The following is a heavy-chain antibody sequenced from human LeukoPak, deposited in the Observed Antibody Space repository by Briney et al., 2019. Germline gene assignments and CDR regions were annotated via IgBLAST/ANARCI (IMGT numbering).Heavy chain of an antibody. V-gene: IGHV3-72*01. CDR1: GFTFTDHY. J-gene: IGHJ5*02. CDR3: SISYVPGTDGYFDL. CDR2: IRNIPKRYTT. Sequence: GGSLRLSCATSGFTFTDHYMGWVRQAPGKGRDWVGRIRNIPKRYTTEYAASVKGRFTISRHDSNSYLFLQMCGVRTVDSSTYYCSISYVPGTDGYFDLGGQGTLVTVSS. D-gene: IGHD3-10*02.